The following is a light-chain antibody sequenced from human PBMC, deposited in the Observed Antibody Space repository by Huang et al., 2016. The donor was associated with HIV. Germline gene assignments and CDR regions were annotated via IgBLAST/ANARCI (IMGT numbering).Light chain of an antibody. CDR2: ATS. J-gene: IGKJ2*01. Sequence: DIQMTQSPSSLSASVGDRVTITCRASKSIDKNLNWHQQKPGKAPKLLISATSNLHSGVPSRFRGSGSATDFTLTISSLQAEDSATYYCQQSYRPPRTFGQGTQLEI. V-gene: IGKV1-39*01. CDR1: KSIDKN. CDR3: QQSYRPPRT.